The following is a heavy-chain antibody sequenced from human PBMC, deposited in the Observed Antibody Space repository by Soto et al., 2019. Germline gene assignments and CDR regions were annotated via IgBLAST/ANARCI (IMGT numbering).Heavy chain of an antibody. CDR3: ARHTYGSGYFYGMDV. CDR1: DDSISRYY. Sequence: QVQLQESGPGLVKPSETLSLTCSVSDDSISRYYWSWIRQPPGKGLEWIGHIYYTGSTNYSPSLKSRVTISVDTSKNQFSRKLSSVTAADTAVYYCARHTYGSGYFYGMDVWGQGTTVTVSS. CDR2: IYYTGST. V-gene: IGHV4-59*08. J-gene: IGHJ6*02. D-gene: IGHD3-10*01.